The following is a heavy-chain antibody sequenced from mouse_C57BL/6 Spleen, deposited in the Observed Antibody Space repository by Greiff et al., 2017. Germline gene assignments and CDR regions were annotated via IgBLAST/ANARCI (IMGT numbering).Heavy chain of an antibody. CDR2: INPSNGGT. V-gene: IGHV1-53*01. Sequence: QVQLQQPGTELVKPGASVKLSCKASGYTFTSYWMHWVKQRPGQGLEWIGNINPSNGGTSYNQKFKGKATLTVDKSSSTAYMELNSLTSEDSAVYYCARRHYGSSYFDYWGQGTTLTVSS. J-gene: IGHJ2*01. CDR3: ARRHYGSSYFDY. CDR1: GYTFTSYW. D-gene: IGHD1-1*01.